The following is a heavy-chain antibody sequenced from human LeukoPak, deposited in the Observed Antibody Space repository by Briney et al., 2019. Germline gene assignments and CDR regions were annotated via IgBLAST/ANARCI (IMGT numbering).Heavy chain of an antibody. V-gene: IGHV4-34*01. J-gene: IGHJ6*02. D-gene: IGHD3-10*01. CDR3: ARRGSGKYYYYSMDV. CDR2: INHSGST. CDR1: GGSFSGYY. Sequence: SETLSLTCAVYGGSFSGYYWSWIRQPPGKGLEWIGEINHSGSTNYNPSLKSRVTISVDTSKNQFSLKLSSVTAADTAVYYCARRGSGKYYYYSMDVWGQGTTVTVSS.